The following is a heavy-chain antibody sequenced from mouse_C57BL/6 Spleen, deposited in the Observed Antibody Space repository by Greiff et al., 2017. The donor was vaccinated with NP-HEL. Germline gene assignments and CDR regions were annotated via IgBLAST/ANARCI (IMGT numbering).Heavy chain of an antibody. V-gene: IGHV14-4*01. Sequence: VQLQQSGAELVRPGASVKLSCTASGFNIKDDYMHWVKQRPEQGLEWIGWIDPENGDTEYASKFQGKATITADTSSNTAYLQLSSLTSEDTAVYYCTTQLRLGFAYWGHGTLVTVSA. CDR3: TTQLRLGFAY. CDR1: GFNIKDDY. CDR2: IDPENGDT. D-gene: IGHD3-2*02. J-gene: IGHJ3*01.